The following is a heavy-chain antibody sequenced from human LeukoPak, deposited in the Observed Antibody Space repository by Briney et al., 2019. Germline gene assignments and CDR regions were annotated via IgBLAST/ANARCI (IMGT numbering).Heavy chain of an antibody. CDR2: ISYTGTT. CDR1: GGSINSHY. CDR3: ARMPARNYYYNYYMDV. Sequence: PSETLSLTCTVSGGSINSHYWSWIRQPPGKGLEWIGYISYTGTTYYNRSLKSRVTISVDTSRKQFSLKLNTVAAADTAVYYCARMPARNYYYNYYMDVWGKGTTVTVSS. D-gene: IGHD2-2*01. V-gene: IGHV4-59*11. J-gene: IGHJ6*03.